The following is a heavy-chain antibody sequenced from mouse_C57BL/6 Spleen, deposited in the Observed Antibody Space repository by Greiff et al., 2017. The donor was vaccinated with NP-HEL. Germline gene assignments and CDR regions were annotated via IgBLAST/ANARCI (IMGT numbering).Heavy chain of an antibody. Sequence: EVMLVESGGGLVKPGGSLKLSCAASGFTFSSYAMSWVRQTPEKRLEWVATISDGGSYTYYPDNVKGRFTISRDNAKNNLYLQMSHLKSEDTAMYYCARDRYDGLFAYWGQGTLVTVSA. CDR3: ARDRYDGLFAY. J-gene: IGHJ3*01. CDR2: ISDGGSYT. CDR1: GFTFSSYA. V-gene: IGHV5-4*01. D-gene: IGHD2-3*01.